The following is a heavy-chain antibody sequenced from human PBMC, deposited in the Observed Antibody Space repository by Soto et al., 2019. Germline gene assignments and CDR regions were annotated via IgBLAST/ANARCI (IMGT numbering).Heavy chain of an antibody. CDR3: TKDGDGYDFAFDS. V-gene: IGHV3-23*01. J-gene: IGHJ3*02. CDR1: GFIFIDYG. Sequence: GWSLRLSCTTCGFIFIDYGINWVRHAPWKGLEWVSGITKTGRSTFLADSVKGRFTISRDKLKNIVYLQMNSLRLDDTALYYCTKDGDGYDFAFDSLGKRKMVAFSS. CDR2: ITKTGRST. D-gene: IGHD5-12*01.